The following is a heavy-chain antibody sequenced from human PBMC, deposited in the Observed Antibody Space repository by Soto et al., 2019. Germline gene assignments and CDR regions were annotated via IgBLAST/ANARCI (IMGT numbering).Heavy chain of an antibody. J-gene: IGHJ4*02. D-gene: IGHD3-22*01. V-gene: IGHV4-59*01. CDR1: GGSISSYY. CDR2: IYYSGST. Sequence: SETLSLTCTVSGGSISSYYWNWIRQPPGKGLEWIGYIYYSGSTNYNPSLKSRVTISVDTSKNQFSLKLRSVTAADTAVYFCARVTTEFDYWGLGTLVTVSS. CDR3: ARVTTEFDY.